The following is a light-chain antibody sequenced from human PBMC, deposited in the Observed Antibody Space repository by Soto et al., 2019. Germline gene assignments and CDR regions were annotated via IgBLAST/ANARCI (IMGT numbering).Light chain of an antibody. J-gene: IGKJ3*01. CDR1: QTVNSDY. V-gene: IGKV3-11*01. Sequence: EIVLTQSPGTLSLSPGETATLSYRASQTVNSDYLAWFQQKPGQAPRLLIYDASNRATGIPARFSGGGSVTDFTLTISSLEPEDFAVYYCQQRSNWATFGPGTKVDI. CDR3: QQRSNWAT. CDR2: DAS.